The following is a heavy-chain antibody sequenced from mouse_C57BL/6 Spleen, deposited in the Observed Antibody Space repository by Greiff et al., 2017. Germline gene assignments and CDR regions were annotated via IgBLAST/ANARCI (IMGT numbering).Heavy chain of an antibody. D-gene: IGHD3-2*02. CDR2: IHPNSGST. V-gene: IGHV1-64*01. CDR1: GYTFTSYW. Sequence: VQLQQPGAELVKPGASVTLSCKASGYTFTSYWMHWVKQRPGQGLEWIGMIHPNSGSTNYNEKFKSKATLTVDKSSSTAYMQLSSLTSEDSAVYYCARSGYRAMDYWGQGTSVTVSS. CDR3: ARSGYRAMDY. J-gene: IGHJ4*01.